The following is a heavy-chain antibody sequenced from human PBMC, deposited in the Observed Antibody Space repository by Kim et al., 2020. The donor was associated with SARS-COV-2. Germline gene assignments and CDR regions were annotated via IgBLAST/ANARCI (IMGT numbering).Heavy chain of an antibody. V-gene: IGHV3-11*01. Sequence: GGSLRLSCAASGFTFSDYYMSWIRQAPGKGLEWVSYISSSGSTIYYADSVKGRFTISRDNAKNSLYLQMNSLRAEDTAVYYCAREGASRSWYPTFYYYYGMDVWGQGTTVTVSS. D-gene: IGHD6-13*01. CDR3: AREGASRSWYPTFYYYYGMDV. J-gene: IGHJ6*02. CDR1: GFTFSDYY. CDR2: ISSSGSTI.